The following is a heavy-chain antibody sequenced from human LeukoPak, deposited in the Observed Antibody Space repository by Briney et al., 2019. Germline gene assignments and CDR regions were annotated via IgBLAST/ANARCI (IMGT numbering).Heavy chain of an antibody. V-gene: IGHV3-53*01. CDR2: IYSGGST. Sequence: PGGSLRLSCAATGFTVRSNYMSWVRQAPGKGLEWGSVIYSGGSTYYADSVKGRFTISRDNSKNTLYLQMNSLRAEDTAVYYCAKERRRPGGLSFDYWGQGTLVTVSS. J-gene: IGHJ4*02. CDR1: GFTVRSNY. D-gene: IGHD3-10*01. CDR3: AKERRRPGGLSFDY.